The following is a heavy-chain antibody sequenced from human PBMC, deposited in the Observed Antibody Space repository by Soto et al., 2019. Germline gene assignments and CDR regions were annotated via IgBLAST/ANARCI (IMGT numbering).Heavy chain of an antibody. Sequence: QVQLVQSGAEVKKPGASVKVSCKASGYTFTSYYMHWVRQAPGQGLEWMGIINPSGGSTSYAQKLQGRVTMTRDTSTSTVYMELSSLRSEDTAVYSCARPGVGFGYDYWGQGTLVTVSS. CDR1: GYTFTSYY. D-gene: IGHD1-26*01. J-gene: IGHJ4*02. CDR3: ARPGVGFGYDY. V-gene: IGHV1-46*01. CDR2: INPSGGST.